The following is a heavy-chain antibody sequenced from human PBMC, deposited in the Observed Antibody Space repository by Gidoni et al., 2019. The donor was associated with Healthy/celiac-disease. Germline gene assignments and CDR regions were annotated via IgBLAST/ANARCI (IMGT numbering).Heavy chain of an antibody. D-gene: IGHD2-15*01. CDR1: GGTFSSYA. CDR2: IIPIVGTA. J-gene: IGHJ1*01. V-gene: IGHV1-69*01. Sequence: QVQLVQSGAEVKKPGSSVKVSCKASGGTFSSYAISWVRQAPGQGLEWMGGIIPIVGTANYAQKFQGRVTITADESTSTAYMELSSLRSEDTAVYYCARAGYCSGGSCYAYFQHWGQGTLVTVSS. CDR3: ARAGYCSGGSCYAYFQH.